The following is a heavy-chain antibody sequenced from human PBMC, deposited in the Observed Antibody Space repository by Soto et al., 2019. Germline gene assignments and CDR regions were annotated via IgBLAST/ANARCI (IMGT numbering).Heavy chain of an antibody. J-gene: IGHJ6*02. CDR1: GDRVSSNSAA. V-gene: IGHV6-1*01. D-gene: IGHD6-6*01. CDR3: AREEYSSSLWGGYYYGMDV. CDR2: TYYRSKWYN. Sequence: SQTLSLTCVISGDRVSSNSAAWNWIRQSPSRGLEWLGRTYYRSKWYNDYAVPVKSRITINPDTSKNQFSLQLNSVTPKDTAVYYCAREEYSSSLWGGYYYGMDVWGQGTTVTVSS.